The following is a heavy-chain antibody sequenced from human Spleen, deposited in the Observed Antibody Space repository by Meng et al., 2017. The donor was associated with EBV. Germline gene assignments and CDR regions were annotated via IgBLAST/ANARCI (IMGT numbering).Heavy chain of an antibody. D-gene: IGHD2-21*02. CDR1: GYTFTSYD. J-gene: IGHJ4*02. V-gene: IGHV1-8*01. CDR2: MNPNSGNT. CDR3: ARGLVVTALTDY. Sequence: QSGGKVKKPGVSVKVSCKASGYTFTSYDINWVRQASGQGLEWMGWMNPNSGNTDYAQKFQGRVTMTRDTSISTAYMELSSLTSEDTAVYYCARGLVVTALTDYWGQGTLVTVSS.